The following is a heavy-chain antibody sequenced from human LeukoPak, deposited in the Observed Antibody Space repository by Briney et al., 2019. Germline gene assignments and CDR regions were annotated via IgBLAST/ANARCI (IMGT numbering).Heavy chain of an antibody. J-gene: IGHJ3*02. Sequence: ASVKVSCKASGYTFTGYYMHWVRQAPGQGLEWMGWINPNSGGTNYAQKFQGRVTMTRDTSISTAYMELSRLRSDDTAVYYCARDPVSEDAFDIWGQGTMVTVSS. CDR3: ARDPVSEDAFDI. CDR1: GYTFTGYY. D-gene: IGHD1-14*01. V-gene: IGHV1-2*02. CDR2: INPNSGGT.